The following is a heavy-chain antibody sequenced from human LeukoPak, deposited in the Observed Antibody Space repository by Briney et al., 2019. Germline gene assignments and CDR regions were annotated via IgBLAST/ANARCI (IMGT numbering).Heavy chain of an antibody. D-gene: IGHD6-13*01. V-gene: IGHV4-30-2*01. CDR2: IYHSGST. CDR3: ARVFIAAAGTGWFDP. CDR1: GGSISSGGYS. J-gene: IGHJ5*02. Sequence: PSQTLSLTCAVSGGSISSGGYSWSWIRQPPGKGLECIGYIYHSGSTYYNPSLKSRVTISVDRSKSQFSLKLSSVTAADTAVYYCARVFIAAAGTGWFDPWGQGTLVTVSS.